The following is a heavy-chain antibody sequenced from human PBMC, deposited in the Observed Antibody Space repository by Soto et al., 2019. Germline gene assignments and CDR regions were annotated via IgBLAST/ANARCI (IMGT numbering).Heavy chain of an antibody. CDR1: GYTFTSYA. V-gene: IGHV1-3*01. Sequence: ASVKASCKASGYTFTSYAMHWVRQAPGQRLEWMGWINAGNGNTKYSQKFQGRVTITRDTSASTAYMELSSLRSEDTAVYYCAIVVVIAATEGIDYYGMDVWGQGTTVTVSS. CDR2: INAGNGNT. J-gene: IGHJ6*02. CDR3: AIVVVIAATEGIDYYGMDV. D-gene: IGHD2-15*01.